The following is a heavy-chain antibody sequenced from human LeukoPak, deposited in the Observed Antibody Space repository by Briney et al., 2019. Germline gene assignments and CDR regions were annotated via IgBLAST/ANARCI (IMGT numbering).Heavy chain of an antibody. CDR3: ARDRVDY. CDR1: GFTFSSYG. V-gene: IGHV3-21*01. Sequence: GGSLRLSCAASGFTFSSYGMHWVRQAPGKGLEWVSSISSSSYIYYADSVKGRFTISRDNAKNSLYLQMNSLRAEDTAVYYCARDRVDYWGQGTLVTVSS. J-gene: IGHJ4*02. CDR2: ISSSSYI.